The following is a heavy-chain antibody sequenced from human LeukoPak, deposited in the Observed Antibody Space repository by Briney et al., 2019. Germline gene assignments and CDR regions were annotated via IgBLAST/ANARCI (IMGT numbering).Heavy chain of an antibody. J-gene: IGHJ6*03. Sequence: ASVKVSCKASGYTFTSYGISWVRRAPGQGLEWMGWINPKNGGTIYAPKFQGRVTMTRDTSISTAYMEVSRLRSEDTAVYFCARVFHPYYYDSRGYKVVSDYYYYYMDVWGKGTTVTVSS. CDR3: ARVFHPYYYDSRGYKVVSDYYYYYMDV. CDR2: INPKNGGT. CDR1: GYTFTSYG. D-gene: IGHD3-22*01. V-gene: IGHV1-2*02.